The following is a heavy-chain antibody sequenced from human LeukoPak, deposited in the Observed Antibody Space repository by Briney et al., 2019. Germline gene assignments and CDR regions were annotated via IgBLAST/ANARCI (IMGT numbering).Heavy chain of an antibody. CDR2: IYHSGST. V-gene: IGHV4-38-2*02. D-gene: IGHD1-7*01. Sequence: SETLSLTCAVSGYSISSGYYWGWIRQPPGKGLEWIGSIYHSGSTYYNPSLKSRVTISVDTSKNQFSLKLSSVTAAVTAVYYCARDETGTTPYNWFDPWGQGTLATVSS. CDR1: GYSISSGYY. J-gene: IGHJ5*02. CDR3: ARDETGTTPYNWFDP.